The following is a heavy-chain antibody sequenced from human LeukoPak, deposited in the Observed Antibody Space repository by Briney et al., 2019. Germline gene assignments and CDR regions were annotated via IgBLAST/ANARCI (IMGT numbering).Heavy chain of an antibody. CDR2: IYTSGST. CDR3: ARGGYDLLSATYYYYYMDV. CDR1: GGSISSYY. J-gene: IGHJ6*03. V-gene: IGHV4-4*07. Sequence: SETLSLTCTVSGGSISSYYWSWIRQPAGKGLEWIGRIYTSGSTNYNPSLKSRVTMSVDTSKNQFSLKLSSVTAADTAVYYCARGGYDLLSATYYYYYMDVWGKGTTVTVSS. D-gene: IGHD5-12*01.